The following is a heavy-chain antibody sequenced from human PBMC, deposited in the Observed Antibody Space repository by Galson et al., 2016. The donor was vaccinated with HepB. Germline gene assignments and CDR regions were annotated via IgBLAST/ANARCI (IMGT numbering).Heavy chain of an antibody. CDR3: ARMGSSSSWHFDY. V-gene: IGHV2-5*02. D-gene: IGHD6-13*01. J-gene: IGHJ4*02. Sequence: PALVKPTQTLTLTCACSEFSLRSSGVGVGWIRQPPGKALEWLALIFWDDDKRYSPSLKSRLTITMDTFNNQVVLTLANVDPVDTATYFCARMGSSSSWHFDYWGQGALVTVSS. CDR1: EFSLRSSGVG. CDR2: IFWDDDK.